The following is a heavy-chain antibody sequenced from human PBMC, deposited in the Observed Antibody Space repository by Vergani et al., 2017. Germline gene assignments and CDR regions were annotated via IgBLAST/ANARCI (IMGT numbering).Heavy chain of an antibody. CDR1: VCTFSSYA. CDR3: AAPKKSGAKGQGAFDI. CDR2: IIPIFGTA. D-gene: IGHD7-27*01. V-gene: IGHV1-69*01. Sequence: QVQLVQSGAEVKKPRSSVKVSCKASVCTFSSYAISWVRQAPGQGLEWMGGIIPIFGTANYAQKFQGRVTITADESPSTAYMELSSLRSEVTAVYYWAAPKKSGAKGQGAFDIWGQGTIVTVSS. J-gene: IGHJ3*02.